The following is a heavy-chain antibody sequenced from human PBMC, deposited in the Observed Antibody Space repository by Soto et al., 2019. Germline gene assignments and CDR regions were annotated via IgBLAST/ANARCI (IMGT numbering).Heavy chain of an antibody. CDR1: GVSITSGGYS. Sequence: PSETLSLTCAVSGVSITSGGYSWSWIRQPPGKGLEWIGYISHSGSMYYNPSLKSRVTISVVMSKNQFSLKLSSVTAADTAVYYCATNSTSSFDHYQGLDVWGQGTTVTV. D-gene: IGHD6-6*01. V-gene: IGHV4-30-2*01. CDR3: ATNSTSSFDHYQGLDV. J-gene: IGHJ6*02. CDR2: ISHSGSM.